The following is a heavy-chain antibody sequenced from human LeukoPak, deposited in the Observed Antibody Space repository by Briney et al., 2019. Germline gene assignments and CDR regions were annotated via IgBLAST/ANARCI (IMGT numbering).Heavy chain of an antibody. CDR1: GGSFSGYY. J-gene: IGHJ6*03. CDR2: INHSGST. V-gene: IGHV4-34*01. D-gene: IGHD3-10*01. CDR3: ARLFLNGSGRKSYYSYYLDV. Sequence: PSETLSLTCAIYGGSFSGYYWSWIRQPPGKGLEWIGEINHSGSTNYNPSLKSRVTISVDTSKNQFSLKLSSVTAADTAVYYCARLFLNGSGRKSYYSYYLDVWGKGTTVTVSS.